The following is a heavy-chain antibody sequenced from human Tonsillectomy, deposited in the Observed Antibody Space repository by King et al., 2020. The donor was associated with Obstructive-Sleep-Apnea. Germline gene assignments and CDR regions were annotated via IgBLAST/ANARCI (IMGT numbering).Heavy chain of an antibody. CDR1: GYSFTNYW. CDR2: IYPGDSDT. J-gene: IGHJ4*02. Sequence: VQLVESGAEVKKPGESLKISCKGSGYSFTNYWIGWVRQMPGKGLEWMGIIYPGDSDTRYGPSFQGQVTISADKSISTAYLQWSSLKASDTAMYYCASGADTWFGTSMYYFEYWGQGTLVTVSS. CDR3: ASGADTWFGTSMYYFEY. D-gene: IGHD1-1*01. V-gene: IGHV5-51*01.